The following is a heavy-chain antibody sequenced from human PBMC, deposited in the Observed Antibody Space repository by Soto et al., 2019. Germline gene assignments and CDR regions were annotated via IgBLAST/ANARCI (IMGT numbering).Heavy chain of an antibody. CDR1: GYSFTSYW. Sequence: GESLKISCKGSGYSFTSYWIGWVRQMPGKGLEWMGIIYPGDSDTRYSPSFQGQVTISADKSISTAYLQWSSLKASDTAMYYCARSGYYYDSSGYDDGGAFDIWGQGTMVTVSS. CDR3: ARSGYYYDSSGYDDGGAFDI. J-gene: IGHJ3*02. V-gene: IGHV5-51*01. CDR2: IYPGDSDT. D-gene: IGHD3-22*01.